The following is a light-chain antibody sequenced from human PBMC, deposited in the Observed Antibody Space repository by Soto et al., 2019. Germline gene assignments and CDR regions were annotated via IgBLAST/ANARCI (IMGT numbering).Light chain of an antibody. CDR2: EVR. CDR1: SSDVGGYNY. CDR3: SSYTSSRV. J-gene: IGLJ3*02. V-gene: IGLV2-14*01. Sequence: QSALTQPASVSGSPGQSITISRTGTSSDVGGYNYVSWYQQHPGKAPKLMIYEVRNRPSGVSNRFSGSKSGNTASLTISGLQAEDEADYYCSSYTSSRVFGGGTKLTVL.